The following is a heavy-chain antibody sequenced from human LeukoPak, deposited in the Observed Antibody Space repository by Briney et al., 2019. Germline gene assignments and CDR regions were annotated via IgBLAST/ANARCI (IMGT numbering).Heavy chain of an antibody. CDR1: GGSFSGYY. Sequence: TSGTLSLTCAVYGGSFSGYYWSWIRQPPGKGLEWIGEINHSGSTNYNPSLKSRVTISVDTSKNQFSLKLSSMTAADTAVYYCARVAFRQWLVQGIDYWGQGTLVTVSS. V-gene: IGHV4-34*01. CDR2: INHSGST. J-gene: IGHJ4*02. D-gene: IGHD6-19*01. CDR3: ARVAFRQWLVQGIDY.